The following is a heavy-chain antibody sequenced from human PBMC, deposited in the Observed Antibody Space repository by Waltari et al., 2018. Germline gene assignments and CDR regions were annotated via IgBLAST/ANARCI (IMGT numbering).Heavy chain of an antibody. J-gene: IGHJ4*02. CDR2: LYSDGTT. V-gene: IGHV3-23*03. CDR3: ANRGLDYGDQGKDY. D-gene: IGHD4-17*01. CDR1: GFTFITYA. Sequence: EVQLLESGGGSVQPGGSLRLSCAASGFTFITYAMTWVRQAPGKGLEWVSLLYSDGTTYYADSVKGRFSVSRDNSKNTLYLQMNSLRVEDTGIYYCANRGLDYGDQGKDYWGQGTLVTVSS.